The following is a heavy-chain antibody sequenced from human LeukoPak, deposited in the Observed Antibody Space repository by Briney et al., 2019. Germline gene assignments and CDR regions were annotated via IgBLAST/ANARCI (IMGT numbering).Heavy chain of an antibody. V-gene: IGHV3-53*05. Sequence: GGSLRLSCAASGFTVSSNYMSWVRQAPGKGLEWVSVIYSGGSTYYADSVKGRFTISRDTSKNTLYLQMNSLRAEDTAVYYCAKGSYSSSWYDYYYYGMDVWGQGTTVTVSS. J-gene: IGHJ6*02. CDR1: GFTVSSNY. CDR2: IYSGGST. CDR3: AKGSYSSSWYDYYYYGMDV. D-gene: IGHD6-13*01.